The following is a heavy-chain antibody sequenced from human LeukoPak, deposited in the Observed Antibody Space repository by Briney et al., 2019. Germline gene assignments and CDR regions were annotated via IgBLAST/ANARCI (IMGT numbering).Heavy chain of an antibody. CDR2: INPSAGNT. Sequence: AAVTVSCKASGYTFINYYVHWVRQAPGQGPEYMEIINPSAGNTNYAQKFQGRITMTRDTSTTTVYMELSSLVSEDTAVYYCARERPSKCYFDYWGQGTLVTVSS. J-gene: IGHJ4*02. V-gene: IGHV1-46*01. CDR3: ARERPSKCYFDY. CDR1: GYTFINYY.